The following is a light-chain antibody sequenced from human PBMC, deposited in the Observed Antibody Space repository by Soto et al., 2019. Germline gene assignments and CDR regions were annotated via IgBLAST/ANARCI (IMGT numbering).Light chain of an antibody. J-gene: IGLJ3*02. Sequence: QAVVTQPPSVSAAPGQKVTISCSGSSSNIGNNYLSWYQQLPGTAPKLLIYENNKRPSGIPDRFSGSNSGTSATLGITGLQAGDEADYYCGTWDSSLSAGVFGGGTKLTVL. CDR3: GTWDSSLSAGV. CDR2: ENN. V-gene: IGLV1-51*02. CDR1: SSNIGNNY.